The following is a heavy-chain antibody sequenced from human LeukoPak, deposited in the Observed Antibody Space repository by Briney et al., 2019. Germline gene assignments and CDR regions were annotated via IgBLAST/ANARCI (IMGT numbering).Heavy chain of an antibody. Sequence: PSETLSLTCTVSGGSISSYYWSWIRQPPGKGLEWIGYIYYSGGTNYNPSLKSRVTISVDTSKNQFSLKLSSVTAADTAVYYCARAPRGYSFDSWGQGTLVTVSS. V-gene: IGHV4-59*08. CDR3: ARAPRGYSFDS. D-gene: IGHD5-18*01. CDR2: IYYSGGT. CDR1: GGSISSYY. J-gene: IGHJ4*02.